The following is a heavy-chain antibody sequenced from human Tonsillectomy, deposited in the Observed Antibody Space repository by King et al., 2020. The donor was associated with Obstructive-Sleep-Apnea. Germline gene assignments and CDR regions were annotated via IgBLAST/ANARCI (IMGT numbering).Heavy chain of an antibody. CDR2: IWYDGSNK. CDR1: GFTFSSYG. CDR3: ARDRRDSSWFQYYFDY. Sequence: VQLVESGGGVVQPGRSLRLSWAASGFTFSSYGMHWVRQAPGKGLEWVAVIWYDGSNKYYADSVKGRFTSSRDNSKNTLYLQMHSLRAEDTAVYYCARDRRDSSWFQYYFDYWGQGTLVTVSS. D-gene: IGHD6-13*01. J-gene: IGHJ4*02. V-gene: IGHV3-33*01.